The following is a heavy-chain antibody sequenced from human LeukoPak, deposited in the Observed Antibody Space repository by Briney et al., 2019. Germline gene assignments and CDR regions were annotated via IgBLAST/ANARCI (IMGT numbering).Heavy chain of an antibody. J-gene: IGHJ4*02. CDR3: ARGEYSSSPLDY. CDR1: GGTFSSYA. Sequence: EASVKVSCKASGGTFSSYAISWVRQAPGQGLEWMGGIIPIFGTANYAQKFQGRVTITADESTSTAYMELSSLRSEDTAVYYCARGEYSSSPLDYWGQGTLVIVSS. V-gene: IGHV1-69*13. CDR2: IIPIFGTA. D-gene: IGHD6-6*01.